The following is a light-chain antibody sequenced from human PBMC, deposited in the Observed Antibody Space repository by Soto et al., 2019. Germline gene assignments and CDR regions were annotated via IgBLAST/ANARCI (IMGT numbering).Light chain of an antibody. V-gene: IGKV1-33*01. CDR1: QDIKNY. Sequence: DIQMTQSPSSLSAFVGDSITITCQASQDIKNYLNWYQHKPGKAPKLLIYDAFKSDTGVPSRFSGGGSGTDFTFTISSLQPEDIATYFCQQYDSLPPTFGGGTRVDI. J-gene: IGKJ4*01. CDR2: DAF. CDR3: QQYDSLPPT.